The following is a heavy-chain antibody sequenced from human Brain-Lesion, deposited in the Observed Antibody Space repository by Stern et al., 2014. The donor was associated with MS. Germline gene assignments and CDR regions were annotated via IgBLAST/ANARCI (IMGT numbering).Heavy chain of an antibody. D-gene: IGHD1-26*01. CDR3: ARLFSGSYYYFDS. J-gene: IGHJ4*02. V-gene: IGHV5-51*01. CDR2: IYPGDSDT. CDR1: GYSFTSYW. Sequence: VQLVESRAEVKKPGESLKISCKGSGYSFTSYWIRWVRQMPGKGLEWMGIIYPGDSDTRYSPSFQGQVTISADKSISTAYLQWSSLKASETAMYYCARLFSGSYYYFDSWGQGTLVTVSS.